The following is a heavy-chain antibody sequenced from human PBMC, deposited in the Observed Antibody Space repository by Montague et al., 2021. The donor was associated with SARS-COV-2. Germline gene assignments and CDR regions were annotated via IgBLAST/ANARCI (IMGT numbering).Heavy chain of an antibody. V-gene: IGHV6-1*01. D-gene: IGHD3-3*02. J-gene: IGHJ3*01. CDR2: TYYRSWWRS. CDR3: ASAFYGDHWAFDV. Sequence: CAISGDSVSSTSASWNWIRQSPSRGLGWLGRTYYRSWWRSQYPGSLESRITISGDTSKNQFSLQLNSVTPEDTAAYYCASAFYGDHWAFDVWGQGTMVTVSS. CDR1: GDSVSSTSAS.